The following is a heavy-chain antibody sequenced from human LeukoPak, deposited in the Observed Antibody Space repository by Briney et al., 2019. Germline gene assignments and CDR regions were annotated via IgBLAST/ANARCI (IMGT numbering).Heavy chain of an antibody. D-gene: IGHD7-27*01. CDR1: GFPFKSYP. V-gene: IGHV3-23*01. CDR2: VGDNGGGA. J-gene: IGHJ4*02. Sequence: GGSLRLSCAASGFPFKSYPMTWVRQAPGKGLEWVSAVGDNGGGAFYADSVKGRFSISKDIFSDTLYLQMDGLTAADTAVYYCMKGGWGSPFDYWGQGTLVTVSS. CDR3: MKGGWGSPFDY.